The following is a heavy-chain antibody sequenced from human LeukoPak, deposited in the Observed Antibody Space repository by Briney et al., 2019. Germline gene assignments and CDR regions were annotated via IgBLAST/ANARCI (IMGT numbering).Heavy chain of an antibody. CDR1: GGSFSGYY. Sequence: SETLSLTCAVYGGSFSGYYWSWIRQPPGKGLEWIGEINHSGSTNYNPSLKSRVTISVDKSKNQFSLRLSSVTAADTAVYYCARAGDYGDYGFDYWGQGTLVTVSS. V-gene: IGHV4-34*01. CDR3: ARAGDYGDYGFDY. CDR2: INHSGST. J-gene: IGHJ4*02. D-gene: IGHD4-17*01.